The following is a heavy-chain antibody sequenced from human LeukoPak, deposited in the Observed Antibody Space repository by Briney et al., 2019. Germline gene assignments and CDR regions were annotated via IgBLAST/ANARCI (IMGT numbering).Heavy chain of an antibody. Sequence: SETLSLTCAVYGGSFSGYYWSWIRQPPGKGLEWIGEINHSGSTNYNPSLKSRVTISVGTSKNQFSLKLSSVTAADTAVYYCARTFDWQFDYWGQGTLVTVSS. CDR1: GGSFSGYY. D-gene: IGHD3-9*01. V-gene: IGHV4-34*01. CDR2: INHSGST. CDR3: ARTFDWQFDY. J-gene: IGHJ4*02.